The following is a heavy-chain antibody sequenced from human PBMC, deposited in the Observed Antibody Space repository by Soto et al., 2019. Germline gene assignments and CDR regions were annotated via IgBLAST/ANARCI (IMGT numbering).Heavy chain of an antibody. CDR2: INSDGSST. V-gene: IGHV3-74*01. Sequence: EVQLVESGGGLVQPGGSLRLSCAASGFTFSSYWMHWVRQAPGKGLVWVSRINSDGSSTSYADSVKGRFTISRDNAKNTLYLQMNRLRAEDTAVYYCARWDDYVNWFDPWGQGTLVTVSS. D-gene: IGHD4-17*01. CDR3: ARWDDYVNWFDP. J-gene: IGHJ5*02. CDR1: GFTFSSYW.